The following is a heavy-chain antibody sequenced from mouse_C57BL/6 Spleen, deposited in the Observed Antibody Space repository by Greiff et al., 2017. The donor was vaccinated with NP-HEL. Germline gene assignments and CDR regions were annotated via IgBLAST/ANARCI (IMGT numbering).Heavy chain of an antibody. J-gene: IGHJ1*03. CDR2: IDPSDSYT. Sequence: QVQLQQPGAELVMPGASVKLSCKASGYTFTSYWMHWVKQRPGQGLEWIGEIDPSDSYTNYNQKFKGKSTLTVDKSSSTAYMQLSSLTSEDSAVYYCARRPRAYFDVWGTGTTVTVSS. CDR1: GYTFTSYW. V-gene: IGHV1-69*01. CDR3: ARRPRAYFDV.